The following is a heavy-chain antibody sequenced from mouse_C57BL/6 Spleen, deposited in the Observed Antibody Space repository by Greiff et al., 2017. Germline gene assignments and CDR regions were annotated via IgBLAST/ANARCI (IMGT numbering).Heavy chain of an antibody. V-gene: IGHV14-4*01. CDR3: TQGYYGSSSPDD. CDR1: GFNIKDDY. D-gene: IGHD1-1*01. J-gene: IGHJ2*01. Sequence: EVQLQQSGAELVRPGASVKLSCTASGFNIKDDYMHWVKQRPEQGLEWIGWIDPENGDTEYASKFQGKATITADTSSNTAYLQLSSLTSEDTAVYYCTQGYYGSSSPDDWGQGTTLTVSS. CDR2: IDPENGDT.